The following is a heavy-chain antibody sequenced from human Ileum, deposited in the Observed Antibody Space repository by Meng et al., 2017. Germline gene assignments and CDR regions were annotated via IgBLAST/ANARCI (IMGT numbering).Heavy chain of an antibody. V-gene: IGHV1-2*06. J-gene: IGHJ5*02. CDR1: GYTFTGYH. Sequence: QVHLVQSGAEVKKPGASVKVSCKASGYTFTGYHMHWVRQAPGQGLEWMGRINPNSGGTIYAQKFQGRVTMTRDTSISTGYMELSRLRSDDTAVYYCAIITAGGAWGQGTLVTVSX. CDR3: AIITAGGA. D-gene: IGHD1-20*01. CDR2: INPNSGGT.